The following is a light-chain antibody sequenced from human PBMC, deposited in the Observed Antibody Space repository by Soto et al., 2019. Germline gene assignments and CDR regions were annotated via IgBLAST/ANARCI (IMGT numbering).Light chain of an antibody. V-gene: IGLV2-23*01. Sequence: QSALTQPASVSGSPGQSITISCTGTSSDVGSYNLVSWYQQHPGKAPKLMICEGSKRPSGVSNRFSGSKSGNTASLTISGLQAEHEADYYCCSYAGSSTSVIFGGGPKLTVL. CDR3: CSYAGSSTSVI. CDR1: SSDVGSYNL. J-gene: IGLJ2*01. CDR2: EGS.